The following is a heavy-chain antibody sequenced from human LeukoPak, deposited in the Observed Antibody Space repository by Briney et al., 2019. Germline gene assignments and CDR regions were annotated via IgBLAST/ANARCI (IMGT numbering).Heavy chain of an antibody. CDR2: ISYDGGNK. CDR1: GFTFSSYG. J-gene: IGHJ6*02. CDR3: ARDRHLYGDYEYYYYYGMDV. D-gene: IGHD4-17*01. Sequence: GGSLRLSCAASGFTFSSYGMHWVRQAPGKGLEWVAVISYDGGNKYYADSVKGRFTISRDNSKNTLYLQMNSLRAEDTAVYYCARDRHLYGDYEYYYYYGMDVWGQGTTVTVSS. V-gene: IGHV3-30*03.